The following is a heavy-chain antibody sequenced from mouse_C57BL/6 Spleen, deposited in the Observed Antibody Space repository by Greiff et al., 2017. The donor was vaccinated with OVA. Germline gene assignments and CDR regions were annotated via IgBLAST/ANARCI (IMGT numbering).Heavy chain of an antibody. D-gene: IGHD4-1*01. CDR1: RYTFTDYY. CDR2: INPYNGGT. Sequence: EVQLQQSGPVLVKPGASVKMSCKASRYTFTDYYMNWVKQSHGKSLEWIGVINPYNGGTSYNQKFKGKATLTVDKSSSTAYMELNSLTSEDSAVYYCAREWDVYAMDYWGQGTSVTVSS. CDR3: AREWDVYAMDY. V-gene: IGHV1-19*01. J-gene: IGHJ4*01.